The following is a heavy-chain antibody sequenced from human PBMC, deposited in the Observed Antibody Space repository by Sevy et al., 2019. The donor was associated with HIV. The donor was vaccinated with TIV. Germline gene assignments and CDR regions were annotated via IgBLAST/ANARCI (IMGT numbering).Heavy chain of an antibody. V-gene: IGHV3-23*01. Sequence: GGSLRLSCAASGFTFTNYAMNWVRQAPGKGLEWVSTISGSGGSTYYADSVKGRFTISRDNSKNTLYLQMNSLRAADTAVYYCARDRRNYGGQYFDYWGQGTLVTVSS. CDR1: GFTFTNYA. D-gene: IGHD1-7*01. CDR3: ARDRRNYGGQYFDY. CDR2: ISGSGGST. J-gene: IGHJ4*02.